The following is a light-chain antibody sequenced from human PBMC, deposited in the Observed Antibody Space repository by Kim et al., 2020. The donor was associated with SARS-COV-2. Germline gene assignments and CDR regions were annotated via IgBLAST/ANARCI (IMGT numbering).Light chain of an antibody. Sequence: SITMPWREHSVDGGCCNYVARYQQHAGKAPNLMIYDVSNRPSGVSNRFSVSKSGNTASLTISGLQAEDEADYYCSSYTSSSTLYVFGTGTKVTVL. V-gene: IGLV2-14*03. J-gene: IGLJ1*01. CDR3: SSYTSSSTLYV. CDR2: DVS. CDR1: SVDGGCCNY.